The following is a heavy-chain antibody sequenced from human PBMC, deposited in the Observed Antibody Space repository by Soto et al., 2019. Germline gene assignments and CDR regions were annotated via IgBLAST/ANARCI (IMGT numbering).Heavy chain of an antibody. Sequence: PGGSLRLSCKVSGFTFRDYAMSWVRQAPGKGLEWVSDISGSGGDARYADSVKGRFTISRDNSRDTLSLQLNSLRVDDTAVYYCGKERRGSGWSVCNFWGQGTRVTAPQ. J-gene: IGHJ4*02. D-gene: IGHD6-19*01. V-gene: IGHV3-23*01. CDR2: ISGSGGDA. CDR3: GKERRGSGWSVCNF. CDR1: GFTFRDYA.